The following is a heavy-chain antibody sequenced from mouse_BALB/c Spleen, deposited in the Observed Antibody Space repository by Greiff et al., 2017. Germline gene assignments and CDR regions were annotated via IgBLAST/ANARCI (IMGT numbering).Heavy chain of an antibody. J-gene: IGHJ2*01. CDR3: TRPRYGYDVYYFDY. CDR2: IRLKSNNYAT. CDR1: GFTFSNYW. Sequence: EVQRVESGGGLVQPGGSMKLSCVASGFTFSNYWMNWVRQSPEKGLEWVAEIRLKSNNYATHYAESVKGRFTISRDASKSSVYLQMNNLRAEDTGIYYCTRPRYGYDVYYFDYWGQGTTLTVSS. V-gene: IGHV6-6*02. D-gene: IGHD2-2*01.